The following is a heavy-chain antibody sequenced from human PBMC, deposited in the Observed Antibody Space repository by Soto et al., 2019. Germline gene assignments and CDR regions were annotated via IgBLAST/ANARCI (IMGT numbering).Heavy chain of an antibody. J-gene: IGHJ4*02. CDR2: INHSGST. Sequence: QVHLQQWGAGLLKPSETLSLTCAVYGGSFSGYYWSWIRQPPGKGLEWIGEINHSGSTNYNPSLKSRVTISGDKSKNQFSLKLSSVTAADTAVYYCASTAGRLLWFGEARYYFDYWGQGTLVTV. CDR3: ASTAGRLLWFGEARYYFDY. V-gene: IGHV4-34*01. CDR1: GGSFSGYY. D-gene: IGHD3-10*01.